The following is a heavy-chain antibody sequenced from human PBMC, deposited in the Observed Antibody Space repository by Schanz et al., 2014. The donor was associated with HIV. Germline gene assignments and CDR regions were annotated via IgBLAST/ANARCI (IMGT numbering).Heavy chain of an antibody. Sequence: EVQLVESGGGLVQPGGSLTLSCVASGFTFSKYSMNWVRQAPGKGLEWVSYMSSSGSTIYYADSVKGRFTISRDNAKNSLYLQMNSLRAEDTAVYYCAKSRGDSWPYGMDVWGQGTTVTVSS. V-gene: IGHV3-48*04. CDR1: GFTFSKYS. CDR3: AKSRGDSWPYGMDV. CDR2: MSSSGSTI. J-gene: IGHJ6*02. D-gene: IGHD4-17*01.